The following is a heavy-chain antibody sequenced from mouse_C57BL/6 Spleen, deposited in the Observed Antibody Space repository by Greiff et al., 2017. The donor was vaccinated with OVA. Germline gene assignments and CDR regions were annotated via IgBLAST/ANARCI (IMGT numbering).Heavy chain of an antibody. CDR2: INPSSGYT. V-gene: IGHV1-7*01. J-gene: IGHJ3*01. CDR3: ARSPYGSSYGFAY. Sequence: VQLVESGAELAKPGASVKLSCKASGYTFTSYWMHWVKQRPGQGLEWIGYINPSSGYTKYNQKFKDKATLTADKSSSTAYMQLSSLTYEDSAVYYCARSPYGSSYGFAYWGQGTLVTVSA. D-gene: IGHD1-1*01. CDR1: GYTFTSYW.